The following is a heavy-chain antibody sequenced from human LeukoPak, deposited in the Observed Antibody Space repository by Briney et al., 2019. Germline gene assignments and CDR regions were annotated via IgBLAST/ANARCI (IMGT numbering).Heavy chain of an antibody. D-gene: IGHD3-22*01. Sequence: SGTLSLTRAVSGGSISSSNWWSWVRQPPGKGLEWIGEIYHSGSTNYNPSLKSRVTISVDKSKNQFSLKLSSVTAADTAVYYCARNYYDSSGYYFGVDYYYYYYGMDVWGQGTTVTVSS. J-gene: IGHJ6*02. CDR1: GGSISSSNW. CDR2: IYHSGST. CDR3: ARNYYDSSGYYFGVDYYYYYYGMDV. V-gene: IGHV4-4*02.